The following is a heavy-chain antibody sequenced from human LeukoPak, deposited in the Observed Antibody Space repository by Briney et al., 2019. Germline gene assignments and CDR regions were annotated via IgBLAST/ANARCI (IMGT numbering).Heavy chain of an antibody. CDR2: ISASGGST. Sequence: GGSLRLSCAASGFTFSSYGMSWVRQAPGKGLEWVSAISASGGSTYYADSVKGRFTISRDNSKNTLYLQMNSLRAEDTAVYYCAKRGGMYPAHYFDYWGQGTLVTVS. CDR3: AKRGGMYPAHYFDY. V-gene: IGHV3-23*01. J-gene: IGHJ4*02. D-gene: IGHD6-13*01. CDR1: GFTFSSYG.